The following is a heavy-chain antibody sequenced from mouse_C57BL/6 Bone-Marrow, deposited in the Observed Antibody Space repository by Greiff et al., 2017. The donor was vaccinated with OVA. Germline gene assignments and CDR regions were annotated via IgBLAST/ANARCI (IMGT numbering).Heavy chain of an antibody. CDR1: GFTFSDYG. Sequence: EVKLVESGGGLVKPGGSLKLSCAASGFTFSDYGMHWVRQAPEKGLEWVAYISSGSSTIYYADTVKGRFTISRDNAKNTLFLQMTSLRSEDTGMYYCAKRITAVRDYAMEYWGQGTSVTVSS. J-gene: IGHJ4*01. V-gene: IGHV5-17*01. CDR3: AKRITAVRDYAMEY. D-gene: IGHD1-1*01. CDR2: ISSGSSTI.